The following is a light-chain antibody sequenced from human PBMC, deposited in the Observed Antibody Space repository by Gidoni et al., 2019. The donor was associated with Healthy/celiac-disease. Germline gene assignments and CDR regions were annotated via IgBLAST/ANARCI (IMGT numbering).Light chain of an antibody. Sequence: EIVLTQSPGTLSLSPGERATLSCRASKSVSSSYLAWYQQKPGQAPRLLIYVASSRATGIPDRVSGSWSGTDFTLTISRLEPEDFAVYYCQQYGSSTGTFGQGTKVEIK. CDR2: VAS. CDR3: QQYGSSTGT. J-gene: IGKJ1*01. V-gene: IGKV3-20*01. CDR1: KSVSSSY.